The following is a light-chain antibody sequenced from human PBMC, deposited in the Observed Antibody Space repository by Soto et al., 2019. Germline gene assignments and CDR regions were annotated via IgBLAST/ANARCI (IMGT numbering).Light chain of an antibody. CDR2: GAS. J-gene: IGKJ4*01. CDR1: QSISSH. V-gene: IGKV3-11*01. CDR3: QQRINWPLT. Sequence: EIVLTQSPATLSLSPGERATLSCRASQSISSHLAWYQQKPGQAPRLLIYGASNRATGIPARFSGSGSGTDVTLTISSLEREDFAVYYCQQRINWPLTFGGGTKVEIK.